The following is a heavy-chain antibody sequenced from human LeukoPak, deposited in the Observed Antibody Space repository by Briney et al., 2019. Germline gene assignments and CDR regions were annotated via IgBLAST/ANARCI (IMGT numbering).Heavy chain of an antibody. J-gene: IGHJ4*02. CDR3: AKDLAYCGGDCPDNRGEFDY. CDR1: GFTFSTYG. Sequence: GGSLRLSCEASGFTFSTYGMSWVRQAPGKGLEWVSAISSSGGSTYYADSVKGRFTISRDNSKNTLYLQMNSLRAEDTAVYYCAKDLAYCGGDCPDNRGEFDYWGQGTLVTVSS. V-gene: IGHV3-23*01. CDR2: ISSSGGST. D-gene: IGHD2-21*02.